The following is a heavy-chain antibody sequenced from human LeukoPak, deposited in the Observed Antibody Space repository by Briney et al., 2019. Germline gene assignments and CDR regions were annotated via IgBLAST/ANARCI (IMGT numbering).Heavy chain of an antibody. D-gene: IGHD6-13*01. J-gene: IGHJ4*02. CDR3: RAAADLNDY. Sequence: GGSLRLSCAASAFTVSGSAMHWVRQASGKGLEWLGRIRSKADSYTTAYAASVKGRFIVSRDDSKNTAYLQMNSLKTEDTAVYYCRAAADLNDYWGQGTLVTVSS. V-gene: IGHV3-73*01. CDR1: AFTVSGSA. CDR2: IRSKADSYTT.